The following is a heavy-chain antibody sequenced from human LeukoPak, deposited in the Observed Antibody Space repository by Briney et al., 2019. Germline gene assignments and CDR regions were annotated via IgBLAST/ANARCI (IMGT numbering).Heavy chain of an antibody. CDR2: INPGGNEI. CDR1: GLTSRSYW. D-gene: IGHD7-27*01. Sequence: GGSLRLFCTFSGLTSRSYWNDARRQAPGEGLEWVANINPGGNEIRSVDSVKGRSIISRDNAKNSLDLQMSSLRVEDTGVYYRMCWGTDNHWGQGILVTVSS. J-gene: IGHJ4*02. CDR3: MCWGTDNH. V-gene: IGHV3-7*01.